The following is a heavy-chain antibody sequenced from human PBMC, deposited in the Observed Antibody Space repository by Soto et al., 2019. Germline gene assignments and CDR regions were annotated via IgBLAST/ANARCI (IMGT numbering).Heavy chain of an antibody. D-gene: IGHD3-10*01. CDR1: GGTFSSYA. CDR2: IIPIFGTA. CDR3: ARITMGRGVISYYYYGRDV. Sequence: SVEVSCKASGGTFSSYAISWVRQAPGQGLEWMGGIIPIFGTANYARKFQGRVTITADESTSTAYMELSSLRSEDTAVYYCARITMGRGVISYYYYGRDVWGQGSRVTVSS. V-gene: IGHV1-69*13. J-gene: IGHJ6*02.